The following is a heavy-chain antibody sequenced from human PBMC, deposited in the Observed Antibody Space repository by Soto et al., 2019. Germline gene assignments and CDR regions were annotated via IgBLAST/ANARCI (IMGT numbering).Heavy chain of an antibody. V-gene: IGHV4-34*01. CDR1: SGSFSGYY. CDR3: ARAPKVSGSSQTRPDF. Sequence: PSETLSLTCSIYSGSFSGYYCSWIRQPPWKGLEWIGEISQSGNTNYSPSLKSRVSTSIDTSKKQFSLNLASVSAADTAVYYCARAPKVSGSSQTRPDFWGQGILVTVSS. D-gene: IGHD6-6*01. CDR2: ISQSGNT. J-gene: IGHJ4*02.